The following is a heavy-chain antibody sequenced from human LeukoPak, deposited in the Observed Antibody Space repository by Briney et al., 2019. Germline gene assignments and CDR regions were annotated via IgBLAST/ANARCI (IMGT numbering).Heavy chain of an antibody. Sequence: GGSLRLSCAASGFTVSSNYMSWVRQAPGKGLEWVSVIYSGGSTYYADSVKGRFTISRHNSKNTLYLQMNSLRAEDTAVYYCARARYLTGSRDDAFDIWGQGTVVTVSS. D-gene: IGHD1-26*01. CDR2: IYSGGST. J-gene: IGHJ3*02. CDR1: GFTVSSNY. V-gene: IGHV3-53*04. CDR3: ARARYLTGSRDDAFDI.